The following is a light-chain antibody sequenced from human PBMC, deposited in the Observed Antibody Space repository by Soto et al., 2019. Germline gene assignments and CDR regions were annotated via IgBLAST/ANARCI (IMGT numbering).Light chain of an antibody. CDR2: GAS. Sequence: EIVMTQSPATLSVSPGERATLSCRASQSINNNLAWYQQKRGQGPRLLIYGASSRATGTPARFSGSGSGTAFTLTSSSLQSKYFAIYYCHQYKEWPLTFGGGTKVEIK. CDR3: HQYKEWPLT. V-gene: IGKV3-15*01. J-gene: IGKJ4*01. CDR1: QSINNN.